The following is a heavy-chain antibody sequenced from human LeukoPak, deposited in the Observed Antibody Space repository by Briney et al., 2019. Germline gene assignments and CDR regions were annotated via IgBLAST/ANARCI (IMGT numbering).Heavy chain of an antibody. CDR1: GGTVTNYL. V-gene: IGHV1-69*13. Sequence: SVKVSCKASGGTVTNYLISWVRQAPGQGLEWMGGIIPIFGTANYAQKFQGRVTITADGSTSTAYMELSSLRSEDTAVYYCARYGHSPYFDNWGQGTLVTVSS. D-gene: IGHD4-17*01. CDR2: IIPIFGTA. J-gene: IGHJ4*02. CDR3: ARYGHSPYFDN.